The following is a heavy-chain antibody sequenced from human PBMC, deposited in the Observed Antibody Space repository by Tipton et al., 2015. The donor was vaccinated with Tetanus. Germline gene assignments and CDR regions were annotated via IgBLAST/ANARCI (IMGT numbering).Heavy chain of an antibody. D-gene: IGHD6-19*01. CDR2: VHYSGST. Sequence: TLSLTCTVSGGSISSYYWTWIRQPPGRGLEWIGYVHYSGSTNYSPSLRSRVILSVDTSKNQFSLKLSSVTAADTAVYYCARIGWLQQNKPAFDIWGQGTVVTVSS. V-gene: IGHV4-59*01. CDR1: GGSISSYY. CDR3: ARIGWLQQNKPAFDI. J-gene: IGHJ3*02.